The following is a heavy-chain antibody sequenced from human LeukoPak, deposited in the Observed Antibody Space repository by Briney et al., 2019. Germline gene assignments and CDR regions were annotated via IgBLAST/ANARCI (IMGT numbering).Heavy chain of an antibody. CDR3: ARDLPTQYYYDSSGLPLLDY. Sequence: GGSLTLSCAASGFTFSSYWMSWVRQAPGKGLEWVANIKQDGREKFYGDSWKGRFTISRDNAKNSLYLQMNSLRAEETAVYYCARDLPTQYYYDSSGLPLLDYWGQGTLVTVSS. CDR1: GFTFSSYW. V-gene: IGHV3-7*01. D-gene: IGHD3-22*01. CDR2: IKQDGREK. J-gene: IGHJ4*02.